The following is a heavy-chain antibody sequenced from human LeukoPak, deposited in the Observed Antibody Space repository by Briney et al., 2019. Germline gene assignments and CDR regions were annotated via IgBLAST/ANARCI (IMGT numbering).Heavy chain of an antibody. Sequence: PSETLSPTCAVYGGSFSGYYWSWIRQPPGKGLEWIGEINHSGSTNYNPSLKSRVTVSVDTSKNQFSLKLSSVTAADTAVYYCARGLITEGGYFDYWGQGTLVTVSS. J-gene: IGHJ4*02. V-gene: IGHV4-34*01. CDR3: ARGLITEGGYFDY. CDR1: GGSFSGYY. CDR2: INHSGST. D-gene: IGHD3-16*01.